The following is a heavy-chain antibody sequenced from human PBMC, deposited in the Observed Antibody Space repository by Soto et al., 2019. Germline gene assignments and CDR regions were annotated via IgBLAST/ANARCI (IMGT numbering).Heavy chain of an antibody. CDR3: ARVSGTVTYGQYYYYGIDV. J-gene: IGHJ6*02. V-gene: IGHV4-59*01. Sequence: SETLSLTCTVSGGSISSYYWSWIRQPPGKGLEWIGYIYYSGSTNYNPSLKSRVTISVDTSKNQFSLKLSSVTAADTAVYYCARVSGTVTYGQYYYYGIDVWGQGTTVTVSS. CDR1: GGSISSYY. D-gene: IGHD4-17*01. CDR2: IYYSGST.